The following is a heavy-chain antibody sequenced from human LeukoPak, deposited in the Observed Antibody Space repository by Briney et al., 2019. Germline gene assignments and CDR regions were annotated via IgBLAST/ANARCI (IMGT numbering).Heavy chain of an antibody. D-gene: IGHD3-22*01. V-gene: IGHV3-23*01. CDR3: AKDKLGYDSSGLIFPLDY. Sequence: PGGSLRLSCAASGFTFSSYAMGWVRRAPRKGLEWVSAISGSGGSTYYADSVKGRFTISRDNSKNTLYLQMNSLRAEDTAVYYCAKDKLGYDSSGLIFPLDYWGQGTLVTVSS. J-gene: IGHJ4*02. CDR2: ISGSGGST. CDR1: GFTFSSYA.